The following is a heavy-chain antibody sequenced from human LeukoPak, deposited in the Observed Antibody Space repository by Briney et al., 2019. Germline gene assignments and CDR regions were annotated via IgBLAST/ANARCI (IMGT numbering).Heavy chain of an antibody. D-gene: IGHD6-19*01. CDR2: ISSSSTI. V-gene: IGHV3-48*01. J-gene: IGHJ4*02. CDR1: GFTFSNFG. CDR3: ASEKFLADYLDY. Sequence: GGSLRLSCAASGFTFSNFGMNWVRQAPGKGLEWVSYISSSSTIYYADSVKGRFTISRDNAKNSLYLQMNSLRAEDTAVYYCASEKFLADYLDYWGQGTLVTVSS.